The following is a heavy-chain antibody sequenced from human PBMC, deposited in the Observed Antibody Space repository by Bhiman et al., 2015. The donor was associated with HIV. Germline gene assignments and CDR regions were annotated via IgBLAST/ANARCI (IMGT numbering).Heavy chain of an antibody. J-gene: IGHJ2*01. CDR2: SGSGGST. CDR3: ASLGYFDL. V-gene: IGHV3-23*01. CDR1: GFTFSSYA. Sequence: EVQLLESGGGLVQPGGSLRLSCAASGFTFSSYAMSWVRQAPGKGLEWVSASGSGGSTYYADSVKGRFTISRDNAKNSLYLQMNSLRAEDTAVYYCASLGYFDLWGRGTLVTVSS.